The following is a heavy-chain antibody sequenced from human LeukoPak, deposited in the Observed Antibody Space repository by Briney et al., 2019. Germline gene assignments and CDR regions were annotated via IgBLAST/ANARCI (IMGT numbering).Heavy chain of an antibody. CDR1: GYTFTGYY. J-gene: IGHJ3*02. D-gene: IGHD2-2*02. V-gene: IGHV1-2*02. Sequence: ASVKVSCKASGYTFTGYYMHWVRQAPGQGLEWMGWINPNSGGTNYAQKFQGRVTMTRDTSISTAYMELSRLRSDDTAVYYCAREWVLLVVPAAIGAFDIWGQGTMVTVSS. CDR2: INPNSGGT. CDR3: AREWVLLVVPAAIGAFDI.